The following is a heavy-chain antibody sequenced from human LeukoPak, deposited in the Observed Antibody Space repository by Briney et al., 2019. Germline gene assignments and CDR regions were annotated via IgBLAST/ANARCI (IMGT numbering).Heavy chain of an antibody. Sequence: GGSLRLSCAASGFTFSSYAMSWVRQAPGKGLEWVSAISGSRSHTYYADSVKGRFTISRDNSKNTLYLQMNSLRAEDTAVYYCARGDYYYYMDVWGKGTTVTVSS. V-gene: IGHV3-23*01. CDR1: GFTFSSYA. CDR3: ARGDYYYYMDV. CDR2: ISGSRSHT. J-gene: IGHJ6*03. D-gene: IGHD5-24*01.